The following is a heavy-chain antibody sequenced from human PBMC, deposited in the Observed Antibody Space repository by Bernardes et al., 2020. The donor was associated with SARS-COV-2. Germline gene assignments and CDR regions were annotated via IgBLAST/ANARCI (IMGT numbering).Heavy chain of an antibody. CDR1: GFTFSSYG. V-gene: IGHV3-30*03. Sequence: WGTLRLSCAASGFTFSSYGMHWVRQAPGKGLEWVAVISYYGSNKYYADSVKGRFTIARDNSKNTLYLQMNSLIAEDTAVYYCASHPPGRDGYKDTQYWGQGNLVTVSS. D-gene: IGHD5-12*01. CDR3: ASHPPGRDGYKDTQY. CDR2: ISYYGSNK. J-gene: IGHJ4*02.